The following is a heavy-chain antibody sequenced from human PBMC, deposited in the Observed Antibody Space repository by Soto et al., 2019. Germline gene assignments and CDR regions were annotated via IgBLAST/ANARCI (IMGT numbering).Heavy chain of an antibody. CDR3: VAGDNADY. V-gene: IGHV3-7*03. Sequence: EVQVVESGGALARPGESLRLSCVASGITTSVYWMAWVRQAPGRGLEWVASIKSDGSVNYYMDSLKGRFTISRDSAINSLYLQLSSLRGEDTAVYFCVAGDNADYWGQETLVTVSP. D-gene: IGHD3-10*01. CDR2: IKSDGSVN. CDR1: GITTSVYW. J-gene: IGHJ4*02.